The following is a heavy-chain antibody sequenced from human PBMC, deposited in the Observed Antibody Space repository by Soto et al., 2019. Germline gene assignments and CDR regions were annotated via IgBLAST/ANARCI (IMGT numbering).Heavy chain of an antibody. Sequence: SETLSLTCAVYGGSFSGYYWSWIRQPQGKGLEWIGEINHSGSTNYNPSLKSRVTISVDTSKNQFSLKLSSVTAADTAVYYCARGQIRSRYSGSYYYGMDVWGQGTTVTVSS. V-gene: IGHV4-34*01. CDR3: ARGQIRSRYSGSYYYGMDV. CDR2: INHSGST. D-gene: IGHD1-26*01. CDR1: GGSFSGYY. J-gene: IGHJ6*01.